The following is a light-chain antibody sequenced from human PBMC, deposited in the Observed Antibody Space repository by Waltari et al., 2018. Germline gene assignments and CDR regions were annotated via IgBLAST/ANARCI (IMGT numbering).Light chain of an antibody. V-gene: IGKV3-20*01. CDR1: QSVSSSY. J-gene: IGKJ1*01. CDR2: GAS. CDR3: QQYGSSRT. Sequence: CRASQSVSSSYLAWYQEKPGPAPRLLIYGASSRATGIPDRVSGSGSGTDFTLTISRLEPEDFAVYYCQQYGSSRTFGQGTKVEIK.